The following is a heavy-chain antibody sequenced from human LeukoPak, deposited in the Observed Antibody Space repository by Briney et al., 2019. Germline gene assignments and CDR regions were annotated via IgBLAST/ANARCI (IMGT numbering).Heavy chain of an antibody. D-gene: IGHD1-1*01. CDR1: GFIFSDYA. CDR2: ISGGGAST. V-gene: IGHV3-23*01. CDR3: ARTGNPATGDY. J-gene: IGHJ4*02. Sequence: GGSLRLSCAASGFIFSDYAMSWVRQAPGRGLEWVSSISGGGASTYYADSVKGRFTISRDKSKNTLYLQMNSLRAEDTAVYYCARTGNPATGDYWGQGTLVTVSS.